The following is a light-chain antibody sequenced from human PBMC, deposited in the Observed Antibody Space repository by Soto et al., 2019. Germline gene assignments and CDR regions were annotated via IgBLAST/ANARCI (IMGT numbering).Light chain of an antibody. V-gene: IGKV3-15*01. J-gene: IGKJ5*01. CDR1: QSVGSG. CDR2: GAS. CDR3: QHYHTWPPRT. Sequence: VLTQSPAALSVSPVGRATLSCRASQSVGSGLSWYQQKPGQAPRLLIYGASTRATGIPARFSGSGSGTELTLSVSSLHSEDFALYRCQHYHTWPPRTLCQGPRLEI.